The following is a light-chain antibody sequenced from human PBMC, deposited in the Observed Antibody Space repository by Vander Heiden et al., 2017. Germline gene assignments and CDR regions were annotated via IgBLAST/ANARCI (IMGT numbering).Light chain of an antibody. CDR2: AAS. J-gene: IGKJ4*01. V-gene: IGKV1-39*01. Sequence: DIQMTQSPSSLSASVGDRVTITCRASQSMSSYLNWYQHKPGKAPKLLIYAASSLQGGVPSRFSGSGSGTDFTLTISRLQPEDFATYYCQQSDSSPHTFGGGTKVEIK. CDR3: QQSDSSPHT. CDR1: QSMSSY.